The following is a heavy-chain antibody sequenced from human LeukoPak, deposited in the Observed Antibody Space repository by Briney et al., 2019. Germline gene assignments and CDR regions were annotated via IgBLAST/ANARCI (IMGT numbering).Heavy chain of an antibody. CDR3: ARGAAMADFDY. D-gene: IGHD5-18*01. CDR1: GGSFSGYY. J-gene: IGHJ4*02. V-gene: IGHV4-34*01. CDR2: INHSGST. Sequence: SETLSLTCAVYGGSFSGYYWSWIRQPPGKGLEWIGEINHSGSTNYNPSLKSQVTISVDTSKNQFSLKLSSVTAADTAVYYCARGAAMADFDYWGQGTLVTVSS.